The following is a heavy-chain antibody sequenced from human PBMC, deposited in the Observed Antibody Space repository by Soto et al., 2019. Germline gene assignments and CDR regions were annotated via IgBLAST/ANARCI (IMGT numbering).Heavy chain of an antibody. CDR2: ITPFNGNT. D-gene: IGHD4-4*01. V-gene: IGHV1-45*02. J-gene: IGHJ5*02. Sequence: GASVKFSCKASGYTFTYRYLHWVRQAPGQALEWMGWITPFNGNTNYAQKFQDRVTITRDRSMSTAYMELSSLRSEDTAMYYCASGYSSRQNWFDPGGQGTLVTVSS. CDR1: GYTFTYRY. CDR3: ASGYSSRQNWFDP.